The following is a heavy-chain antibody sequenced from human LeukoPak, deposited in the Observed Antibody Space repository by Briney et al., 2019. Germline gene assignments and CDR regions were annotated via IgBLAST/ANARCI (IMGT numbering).Heavy chain of an antibody. CDR2: LRSSSTI. Sequence: PGGSLRLSCAASGFTFSHYSMNWVRQAPGKGPEWDSYLRSSSTIDYADSVKGRFTISRDNAKNSLYLQMNSLRAEDTAVYYCVRDKDWGFDFWGQGTVVTVSS. J-gene: IGHJ4*02. D-gene: IGHD7-27*01. V-gene: IGHV3-48*01. CDR1: GFTFSHYS. CDR3: VRDKDWGFDF.